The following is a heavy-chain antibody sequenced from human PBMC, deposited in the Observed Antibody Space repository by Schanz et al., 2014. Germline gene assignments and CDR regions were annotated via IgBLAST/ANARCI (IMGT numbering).Heavy chain of an antibody. Sequence: EVQLLESGGGLVQPGGSLRLSCAASGFTVSNSYIHWVRQAPGKELEWVSTIYSSGSTYYADSVKGRFTISRDNAKNSLYLEMASLRGEDTAVYYCARDGRPPFYGSGEHYYWGPGTLVTV. CDR1: GFTVSNSY. CDR2: IYSSGST. V-gene: IGHV3-53*01. CDR3: ARDGRPPFYGSGEHYY. J-gene: IGHJ4*02. D-gene: IGHD3-10*01.